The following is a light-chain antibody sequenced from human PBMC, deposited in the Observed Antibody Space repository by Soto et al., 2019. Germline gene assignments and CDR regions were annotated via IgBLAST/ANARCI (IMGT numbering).Light chain of an antibody. V-gene: IGKV1-39*01. Sequence: DIQMTQSPSTLSASAGDRVTITCRASQTINNYLNWYQQKPGKAPKCLIYGASSLQSGVSSRFSGRGSGTDYTLTISSLQPEDFATYYCQQSYDSSPTFGGGTKVDIK. J-gene: IGKJ4*01. CDR3: QQSYDSSPT. CDR2: GAS. CDR1: QTINNY.